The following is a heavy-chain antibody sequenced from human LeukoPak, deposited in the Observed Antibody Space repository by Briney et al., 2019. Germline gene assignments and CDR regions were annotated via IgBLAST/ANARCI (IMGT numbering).Heavy chain of an antibody. D-gene: IGHD5/OR15-5a*01. CDR3: ARVPHAETMSGIVFYYYDY. Sequence: PSETLSLTCAVYGGSFSGYYWSWIRQPPGKGLEWIGEINHSGSTNYNPSLKSRVTISVDTSKNQFSLKLSSVTAADTAVYYCARVPHAETMSGIVFYYYDYWGQGALVTVSS. CDR2: INHSGST. CDR1: GGSFSGYY. J-gene: IGHJ4*02. V-gene: IGHV4-34*01.